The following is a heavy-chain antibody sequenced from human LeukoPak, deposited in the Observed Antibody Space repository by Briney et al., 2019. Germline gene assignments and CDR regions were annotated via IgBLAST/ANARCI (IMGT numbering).Heavy chain of an antibody. CDR1: GGSFSGYY. V-gene: IGHV4-34*01. CDR2: INHSGST. CDR3: ARGAYYYDSRGYYYGFDY. J-gene: IGHJ4*02. D-gene: IGHD3-22*01. Sequence: PSETLSLTCAVSGGSFSGYYWSWLRQPPGKGLEWIGEINHSGSTTYNPSLTSRDTISVDTSKYQFSLKLSSVTAADTAVYYCARGAYYYDSRGYYYGFDYWGQGTLVTVSS.